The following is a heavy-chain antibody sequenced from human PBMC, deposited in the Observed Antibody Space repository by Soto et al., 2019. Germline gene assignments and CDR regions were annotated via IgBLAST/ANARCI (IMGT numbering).Heavy chain of an antibody. CDR1: GGSISSGGYY. CDR2: IYYSGST. J-gene: IGHJ6*02. Sequence: SETLSLTCTVSGGSISSGGYYWSWIRQHPGKGLEWIGYIYYSGSTYYNPSLKSRVTISVDTSKNQFSLKLGSVTAADTAVYYCPSGYSYGYFYYVMDVWAQGTTVTVSS. CDR3: PSGYSYGYFYYVMDV. D-gene: IGHD5-18*01. V-gene: IGHV4-31*03.